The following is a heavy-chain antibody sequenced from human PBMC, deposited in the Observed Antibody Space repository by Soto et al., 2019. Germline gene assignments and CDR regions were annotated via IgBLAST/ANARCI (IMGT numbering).Heavy chain of an antibody. D-gene: IGHD6-19*01. CDR1: GYSFTSYL. CDR3: QGQSSGLGGFNVY. V-gene: IGHV5-10-1*01. Sequence: XDSLKVSCKCSGYSFTSYLISLVRQMPGKGLEWMGRIDPSDSYTNYSPSFQGHVTISADKSISTAYLQWSSLKASDTAMYYCQGQSSGLGGFNVYWGQGTLVTVPS. J-gene: IGHJ4*02. CDR2: IDPSDSYT.